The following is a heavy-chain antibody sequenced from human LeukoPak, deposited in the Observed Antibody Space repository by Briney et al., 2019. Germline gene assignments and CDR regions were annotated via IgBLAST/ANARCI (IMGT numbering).Heavy chain of an antibody. CDR2: IIPMFGTA. CDR1: GGTFSNYG. V-gene: IGHV1-69*05. CDR3: AGSFCSGGRCLGEGLYYYYYMDV. Sequence: ASVKVSCKASGGTFSNYGMSWVRQAPGQGLEWMGGIIPMFGTAKYAQKFQGRVTITTDESTSTAYMELSSLRSEDTAVYHCAGSFCSGGRCLGEGLYYYYYMDVLGKGTTVTESS. J-gene: IGHJ6*03. D-gene: IGHD2-15*01.